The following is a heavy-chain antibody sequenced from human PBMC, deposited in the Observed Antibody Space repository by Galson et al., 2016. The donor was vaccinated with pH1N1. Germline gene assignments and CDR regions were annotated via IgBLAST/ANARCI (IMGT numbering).Heavy chain of an antibody. V-gene: IGHV6-1*01. D-gene: IGHD3-22*01. CDR1: GDSVSSNSAA. J-gene: IGHJ3*02. CDR2: TCYRSKWYN. CDR3: ARSEYYYDSSGYRHDTFDI. Sequence: CAISGDSVSSNSAAWNWIRQSPSRGLEWLGRTCYRSKWYNDYGVSVKSRITINPDTSKNQFSLQLNSVTPEDTAVYYCARSEYYYDSSGYRHDTFDIWGQGTMVTVPS.